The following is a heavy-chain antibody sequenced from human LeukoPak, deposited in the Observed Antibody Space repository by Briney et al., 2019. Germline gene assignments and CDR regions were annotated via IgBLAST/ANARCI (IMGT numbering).Heavy chain of an antibody. CDR1: GGSISSSSYY. CDR3: ARASSSWFDY. Sequence: SETLSLTCTVSGGSISSSSYYWGWIRQPPGKGLEWIGSIYYSGSTNYNPSLKSRVTMSVDTSKNQFSLKLSSVTAADTAVYYCARASSSWFDYWGQGTLVTVSS. J-gene: IGHJ4*02. V-gene: IGHV4-39*07. CDR2: IYYSGST. D-gene: IGHD6-13*01.